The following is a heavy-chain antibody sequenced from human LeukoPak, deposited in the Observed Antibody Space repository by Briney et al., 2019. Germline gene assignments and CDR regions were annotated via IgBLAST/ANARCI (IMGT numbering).Heavy chain of an antibody. CDR1: GFTFSSYA. J-gene: IGHJ4*02. CDR3: ARTIDYYDSSGYSKLDY. D-gene: IGHD3-22*01. V-gene: IGHV3-30*04. CDR2: ISYDGSNK. Sequence: GRSLRLSCAASGFTFSSYAMHWARQAPGKGLEWVAVISYDGSNKHYADSVKGRFTISRDNSKNTLYLQMNSLRAEDTAVYYCARTIDYYDSSGYSKLDYWGQGTLVTVSS.